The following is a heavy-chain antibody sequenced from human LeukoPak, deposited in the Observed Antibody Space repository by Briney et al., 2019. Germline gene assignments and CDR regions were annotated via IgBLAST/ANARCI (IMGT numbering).Heavy chain of an antibody. J-gene: IGHJ3*02. V-gene: IGHV3-23*01. CDR2: ISGNGGAT. CDR3: ARRGGGGDWGDFDI. Sequence: PGGSLRLSCAASGFTFSSYAMGWVRQAPGKGLEWVSAISGNGGATYYADSVKGRFSISRDNSKNTLYLDMNSLRGDDTAVYYCARRGGGGDWGDFDIWAKGQWSPSLQ. CDR1: GFTFSSYA. D-gene: IGHD2-21*02.